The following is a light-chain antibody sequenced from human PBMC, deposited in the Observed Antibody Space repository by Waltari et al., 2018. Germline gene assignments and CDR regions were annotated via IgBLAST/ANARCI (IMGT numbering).Light chain of an antibody. CDR2: GAS. Sequence: DIQMTQSPSSLSASVGDRVTITCRASQSISKYLNWYKQKPGKAPKLLVYGASSLQSGVPPRFRGSWSGTEFTLTISSLQPEDFATYSCQQSYTTPYTFGQGTKLEI. CDR1: QSISKY. V-gene: IGKV1-39*01. CDR3: QQSYTTPYT. J-gene: IGKJ2*01.